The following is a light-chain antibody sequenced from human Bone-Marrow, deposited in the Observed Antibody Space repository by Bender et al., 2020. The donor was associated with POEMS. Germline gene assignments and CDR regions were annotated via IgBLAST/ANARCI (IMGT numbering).Light chain of an antibody. J-gene: IGLJ3*02. CDR1: TSNFGNNA. V-gene: IGLV1-44*01. CDR3: SSWDDSLNGWV. Sequence: QSVLTQPPSASVTPGQSVTISCSGTTSNFGNNAANWYQHVPGTAPKLLIYSSNQRPSGVPDRFSASTSGTSASLAISGLHSDDEADYYCSSWDDSLNGWVFGGGTKLTVL. CDR2: SSN.